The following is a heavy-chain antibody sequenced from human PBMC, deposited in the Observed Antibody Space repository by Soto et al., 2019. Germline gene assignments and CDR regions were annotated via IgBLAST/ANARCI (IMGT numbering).Heavy chain of an antibody. Sequence: SETLSLTCAVSGYSISSGYYWGCIRQPPGKGLEWIGSIYHSGSTYYNPSLKSRVTISVDTSKNQFSLKLSSVTAADTAVYYCARAGKQLVPWYFDLWGRGTLVTVSS. CDR1: GYSISSGYY. CDR3: ARAGKQLVPWYFDL. J-gene: IGHJ2*01. D-gene: IGHD6-6*01. V-gene: IGHV4-38-2*01. CDR2: IYHSGST.